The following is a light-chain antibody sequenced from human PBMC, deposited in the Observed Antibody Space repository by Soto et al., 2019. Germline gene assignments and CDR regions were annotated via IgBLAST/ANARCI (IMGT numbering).Light chain of an antibody. CDR2: GVT. Sequence: QSALTQPPSASWSPGQSVTISCTGTSSDVGGYDRVSWFQQHPGKAPKLIIYGVTDRIPGVPDRFSGSKSGNTASLTVSGLQAEDEADYYCASYGGRDDMIFGGGTKLTVL. CDR1: SSDVGGYDR. J-gene: IGLJ2*01. V-gene: IGLV2-8*01. CDR3: ASYGGRDDMI.